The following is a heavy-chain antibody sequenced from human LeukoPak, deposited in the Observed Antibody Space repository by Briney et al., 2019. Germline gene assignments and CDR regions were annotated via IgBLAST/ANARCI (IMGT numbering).Heavy chain of an antibody. D-gene: IGHD6-19*01. Sequence: GGSLRLSCAASGFTFDDYAMHWVRQAPGKGLEWVSHINCDGSSTNYVDSVKGRFTISRDNRKKSLSLQMNSLRTEDTALYYCVRDGGRSGWDGPYPWGQGNLGRVSS. V-gene: IGHV3-43D*04. J-gene: IGHJ5*02. CDR3: VRDGGRSGWDGPYP. CDR1: GFTFDDYA. CDR2: INCDGSST.